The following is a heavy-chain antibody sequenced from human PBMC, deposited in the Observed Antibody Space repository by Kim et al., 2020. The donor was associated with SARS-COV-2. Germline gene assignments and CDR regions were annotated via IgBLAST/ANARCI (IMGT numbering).Heavy chain of an antibody. V-gene: IGHV4-59*01. Sequence: THYNPSLKSRVTISVDTSKNQFSLNLSSVTAADTAVYYCARDQTSSWFEYWGQGTLVTVSS. CDR3: ARDQTSSWFEY. CDR2: T. J-gene: IGHJ5*01. D-gene: IGHD2-2*01.